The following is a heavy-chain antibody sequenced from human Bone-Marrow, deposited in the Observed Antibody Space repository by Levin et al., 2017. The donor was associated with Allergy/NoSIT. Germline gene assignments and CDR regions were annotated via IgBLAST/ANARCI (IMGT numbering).Heavy chain of an antibody. J-gene: IGHJ4*02. D-gene: IGHD3-3*01. CDR1: GYSFPDYW. CDR2: IDPNDSDT. Sequence: MPGGSLRLSCRASGYSFPDYWIAWVRQRPGKGPEWMGIIDPNDSDTRYSPSFQGQVVISAEASITTVHLQWTSLQAADTALYFCARLGKPPQKPVLRSVDRLPDDHFDYWGQGTLVTVSS. CDR3: ARLGKPPQKPVLRSVDRLPDDHFDY. V-gene: IGHV5-51*01.